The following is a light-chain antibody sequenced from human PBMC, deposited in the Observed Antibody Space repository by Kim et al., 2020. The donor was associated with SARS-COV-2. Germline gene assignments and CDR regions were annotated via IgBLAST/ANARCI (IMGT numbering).Light chain of an antibody. CDR2: GKN. V-gene: IGLV3-19*01. CDR1: SLRIYY. CDR3: NSRDSSCNHLV. J-gene: IGLJ3*02. Sequence: SSELTQDPAVSVALGQTVRITCQRDSLRIYYASWYQQKPGQAPVLVIYGKNNRPSGIPDRFSGSSSRNTASLTITGAQAVDEADYYCNSRDSSCNHLVFG.